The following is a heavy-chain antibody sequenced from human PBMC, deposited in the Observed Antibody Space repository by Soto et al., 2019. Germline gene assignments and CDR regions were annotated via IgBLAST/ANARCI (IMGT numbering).Heavy chain of an antibody. D-gene: IGHD3-22*01. CDR2: IRSKAYGGTT. Sequence: GGSLRLSCTASGFTFGDYAMSWFRQAPGKGLEWVGFIRSKAYGGTTEYAASVKGRFTISRDDSKSIAYLQMNSLKTEDTAVYYCTRGRGYYDSSGYYSYWFDPWGQGTLVTVSS. CDR3: TRGRGYYDSSGYYSYWFDP. J-gene: IGHJ5*02. CDR1: GFTFGDYA. V-gene: IGHV3-49*03.